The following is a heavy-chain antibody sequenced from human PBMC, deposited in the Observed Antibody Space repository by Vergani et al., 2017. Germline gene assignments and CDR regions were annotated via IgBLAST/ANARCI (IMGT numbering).Heavy chain of an antibody. CDR3: AREGSHSSSGGGY. CDR2: ISSSGSTI. D-gene: IGHD6-6*01. CDR1: GFTFSSYE. J-gene: IGHJ4*02. Sequence: EVQLVESGGGLVQPGGSLRLSCAASGFTFSSYEMNWVRQAPGKGLEWVSYISSSGSTIYYADSVKGRFTISRDNAKNSLYLQMNSLRAEDTAVYYGAREGSHSSSGGGYWGQGTLVTVSS. V-gene: IGHV3-48*03.